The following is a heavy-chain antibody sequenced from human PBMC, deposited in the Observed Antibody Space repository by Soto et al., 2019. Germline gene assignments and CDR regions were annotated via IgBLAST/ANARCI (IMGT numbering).Heavy chain of an antibody. CDR3: ARRPIYPCGGDCYYFDY. V-gene: IGHV4-39*01. D-gene: IGHD2-21*01. Sequence: SETLSLTCTVSGGSISSSSYYWGWIRQPPGKGLEWIGSIYYSGSTYYNPSLKSRVTISVDTSKNQFSLKLSSVTAADTAVYYCARRPIYPCGGDCYYFDYWGQGTLVTVSS. CDR2: IYYSGST. CDR1: GGSISSSSYY. J-gene: IGHJ4*02.